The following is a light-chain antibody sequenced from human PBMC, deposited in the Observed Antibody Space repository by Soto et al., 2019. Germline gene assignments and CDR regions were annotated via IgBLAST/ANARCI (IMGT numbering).Light chain of an antibody. CDR2: TNN. CDR3: AAWDDSLNAVV. J-gene: IGLJ2*01. V-gene: IGLV1-44*01. Sequence: QSVLTQPPSVSGTPGHKVSISCSGSTSNLGGNTGNWYQQLPGTAPKLLIYTNNQRPSGVPDRFSGSKSGTSASLAISGLRSEDEADFYCAAWDDSLNAVVFGGGTKLTVL. CDR1: TSNLGGNT.